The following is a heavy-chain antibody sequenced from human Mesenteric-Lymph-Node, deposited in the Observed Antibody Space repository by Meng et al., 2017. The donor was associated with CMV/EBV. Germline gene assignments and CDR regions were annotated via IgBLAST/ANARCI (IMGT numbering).Heavy chain of an antibody. CDR2: INHSGRT. J-gene: IGHJ4*02. Sequence: SFSGSYWSRIRQHPGKGLESIGEINHSGRTNYTPSLKSRVTISVDTSKNQFSLKLSSVPAADTAVYYCARGRIEDIVVVPAAAVDYWGQGTLVTVSS. V-gene: IGHV4-34*01. CDR3: ARGRIEDIVVVPAAAVDY. CDR1: SFSGSY. D-gene: IGHD2-2*01.